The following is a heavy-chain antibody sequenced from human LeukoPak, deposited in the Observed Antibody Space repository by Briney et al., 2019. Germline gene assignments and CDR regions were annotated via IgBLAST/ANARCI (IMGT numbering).Heavy chain of an antibody. CDR1: GGSFSGYY. CDR3: ARDLEMATINYFDY. D-gene: IGHD5-24*01. CDR2: INHSGST. Sequence: SETLSLTCAVYGGSFSGYYWSWIRQPPGKGLEWIGEINHSGSTNYNPSLKSRVTISVDTSKNQFSLKLSSVTAADTAVYYCARDLEMATINYFDYWGQGTLVTVSS. J-gene: IGHJ4*02. V-gene: IGHV4-34*01.